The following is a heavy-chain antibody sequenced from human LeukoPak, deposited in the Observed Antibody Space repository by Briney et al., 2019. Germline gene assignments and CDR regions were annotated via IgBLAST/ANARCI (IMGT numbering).Heavy chain of an antibody. Sequence: PGGSLRLSCAASGLTFDDYGMGWVRQAPGKGLEWVSGVKWNGGSTGYADSVKGRFTISRDNAKNSLYLQMNNLRAEDTALYYCARALHDIFTGYYPNYFDYWGQGTLVTVSS. D-gene: IGHD3-9*01. V-gene: IGHV3-20*04. J-gene: IGHJ4*02. CDR2: VKWNGGST. CDR3: ARALHDIFTGYYPNYFDY. CDR1: GLTFDDYG.